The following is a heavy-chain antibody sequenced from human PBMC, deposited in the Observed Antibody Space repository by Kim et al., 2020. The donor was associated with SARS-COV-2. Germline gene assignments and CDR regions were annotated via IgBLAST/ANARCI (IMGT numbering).Heavy chain of an antibody. CDR1: GFTFSSYA. Sequence: GGSLRLSCAASGFTFSSYAMSWVRQAPGKGLEWVSAISGSGGSTYYADSVKGRFTISRDNSKNTLYLQMNILRAEDTAVYYCAKRVTIIVVVTPDAFDIWGQGTMVTVSS. D-gene: IGHD3-22*01. J-gene: IGHJ3*02. V-gene: IGHV3-23*01. CDR2: ISGSGGST. CDR3: AKRVTIIVVVTPDAFDI.